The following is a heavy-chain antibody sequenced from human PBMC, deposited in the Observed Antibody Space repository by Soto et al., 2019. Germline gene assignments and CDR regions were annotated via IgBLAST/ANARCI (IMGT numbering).Heavy chain of an antibody. CDR3: ARAVTGNSRPINNLFNP. D-gene: IGHD1-1*01. V-gene: IGHV6-1*01. J-gene: IGHJ1*01. CDR2: TYYGSKWYN. Sequence: SQNLSLTCAMFVDSVSSNRAAWSWIRQSPSRGLEWVGRTYYGSKWYNDYAVSVKSRITINPDTSKNQVSLQLNSVTPEDTAVYSRARAVTGNSRPINNLFNPWGEGTRVTVTS. CDR1: VDSVSSNRAA.